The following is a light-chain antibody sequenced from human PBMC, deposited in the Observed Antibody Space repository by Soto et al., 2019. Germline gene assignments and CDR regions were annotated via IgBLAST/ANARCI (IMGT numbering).Light chain of an antibody. CDR2: DVS. CDR3: ATWDDRLTAWV. CDR1: SSDVGGYNY. Sequence: QSALTQPRSVSGSPGQSVTISCTGTSSDVGGYNYVSWYQQHPGKAPKLMIYDVSKRPSGVPDRFSGSKSGNTASLTISGLQSEDEGDYYCATWDDRLTAWVFGGGTKLTVL. J-gene: IGLJ3*02. V-gene: IGLV2-11*01.